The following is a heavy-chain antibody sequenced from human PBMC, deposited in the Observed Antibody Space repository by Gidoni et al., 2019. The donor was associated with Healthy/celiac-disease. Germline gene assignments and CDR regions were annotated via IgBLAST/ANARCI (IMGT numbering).Heavy chain of an antibody. D-gene: IGHD1-26*01. CDR1: GCSISSYY. CDR2: IYTSGST. V-gene: IGHV4-4*07. CDR3: ARDLGPRDAFDI. J-gene: IGHJ3*02. Sequence: QVQLQESGTGLVKPSETLSLTCAVSGCSISSYYWSWIRQPAGKGLEWIGRIYTSGSTNYNPSLKSRVTMSVDTSKNQFSLKLSSVTAADTDVYYCARDLGPRDAFDIWGQGTMVTVSS.